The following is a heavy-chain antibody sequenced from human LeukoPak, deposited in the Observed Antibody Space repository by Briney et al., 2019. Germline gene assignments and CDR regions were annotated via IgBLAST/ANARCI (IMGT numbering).Heavy chain of an antibody. Sequence: PGGSLRLSCAASGFTFSGSAMHWVRQASGKGLEWVGRIRSKANSYATAYAASVKGRFTISRDDSKNTAYLQMNSLKTEDTAVYYCTIIAVAGTRTKYWGQGTLVTVSS. V-gene: IGHV3-73*01. J-gene: IGHJ4*02. D-gene: IGHD6-19*01. CDR3: TIIAVAGTRTKY. CDR2: IRSKANSYAT. CDR1: GFTFSGSA.